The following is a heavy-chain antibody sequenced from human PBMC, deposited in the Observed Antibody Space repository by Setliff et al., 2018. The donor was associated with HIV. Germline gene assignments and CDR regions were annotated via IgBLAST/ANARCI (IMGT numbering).Heavy chain of an antibody. CDR3: VRLFKGGRHYYDSSGYLSCMDV. D-gene: IGHD3-22*01. V-gene: IGHV5-51*01. J-gene: IGHJ6*03. Sequence: PGESLKISCKGSGYSFSNYYIGWVRQMPGKGLECMGVIYPGDFDTRYSPSFQGQVTISADKSISTAYLQWSSLKASDTAIYYCVRLFKGGRHYYDSSGYLSCMDVWGKGTTVTVSS. CDR1: GYSFSNYY. CDR2: IYPGDFDT.